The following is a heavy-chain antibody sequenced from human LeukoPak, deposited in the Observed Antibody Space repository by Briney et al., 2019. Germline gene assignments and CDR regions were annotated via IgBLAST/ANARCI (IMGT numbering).Heavy chain of an antibody. D-gene: IGHD6-13*01. J-gene: IGHJ6*03. Sequence: GRSLRLSCAASGFTFSSYAMHWVRQAPGKGLEWVAVIWYDGSNKYYADSVKGRFTISRDNSKNTLYLQMNSLRAEDTAVYYCAKDRQQLVYYMDVWGKGTTVTVSS. CDR1: GFTFSSYA. CDR2: IWYDGSNK. V-gene: IGHV3-30*07. CDR3: AKDRQQLVYYMDV.